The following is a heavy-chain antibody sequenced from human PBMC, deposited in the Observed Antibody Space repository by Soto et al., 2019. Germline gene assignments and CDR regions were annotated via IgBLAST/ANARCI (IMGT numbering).Heavy chain of an antibody. CDR3: ARVSGYSGIGRPYYFDY. D-gene: IGHD5-12*01. CDR2: INPNSGGT. Sequence: ASVKGSCKAVGYSFTGYYMHWVRQAPGQGLEWMGWINPNSGGTNYAQKFQGRVTMTRDTSIGTAYMELSRLRSDDTAVYYCARVSGYSGIGRPYYFDYWGQGTLVTVSS. V-gene: IGHV1-2*02. J-gene: IGHJ4*02. CDR1: GYSFTGYY.